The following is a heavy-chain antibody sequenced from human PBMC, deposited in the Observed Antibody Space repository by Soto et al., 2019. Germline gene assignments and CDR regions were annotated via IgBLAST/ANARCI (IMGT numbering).Heavy chain of an antibody. D-gene: IGHD3-22*01. V-gene: IGHV3-48*02. J-gene: IGHJ3*02. Sequence: GGCVRLSCAASGFDFTTTWMNWVHQAPGKGLEWVSYISSSSSTIYYADSVKGRFTISRDNAKNSLYLQMNSLRDEDTAVYYCGGDSSGYYYPDVFDIWGQGTMVTVSS. CDR3: GGDSSGYYYPDVFDI. CDR1: GFDFTTTW. CDR2: ISSSSSTI.